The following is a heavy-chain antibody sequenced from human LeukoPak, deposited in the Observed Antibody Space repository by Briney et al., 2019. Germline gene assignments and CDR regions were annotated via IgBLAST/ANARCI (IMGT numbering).Heavy chain of an antibody. CDR1: GYSISSGYY. V-gene: IGHV4-38-2*02. D-gene: IGHD3-10*01. Sequence: SETLSLTCTVSGYSISSGYYWGWIRQPPGKGLEWIGSIYHSGNTYYNPSLKSRVTISVDTSKNQFSLKLSSVTAADTAVYYCARTFYGSGSYYGLDGFDYWGQGTLVTVSS. J-gene: IGHJ4*02. CDR2: IYHSGNT. CDR3: ARTFYGSGSYYGLDGFDY.